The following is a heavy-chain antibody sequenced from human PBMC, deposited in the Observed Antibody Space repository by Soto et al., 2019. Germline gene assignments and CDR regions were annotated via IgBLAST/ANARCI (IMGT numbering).Heavy chain of an antibody. D-gene: IGHD6-13*01. Sequence: PSETLSLTCTVSGGSISSSSYYWGWIRQPPGKGLEWIGSIYYSGSTYYNPSLKSRVTISVDTSKNQFSLKLSSVTAADTAVYYCARHRGQQLVELWDYWGQGTLVTVSS. V-gene: IGHV4-39*01. J-gene: IGHJ4*02. CDR1: GGSISSSSYY. CDR3: ARHRGQQLVELWDY. CDR2: IYYSGST.